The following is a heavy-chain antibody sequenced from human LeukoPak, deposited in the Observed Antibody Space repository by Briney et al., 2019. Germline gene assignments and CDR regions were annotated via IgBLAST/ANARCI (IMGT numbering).Heavy chain of an antibody. V-gene: IGHV1-69*05. J-gene: IGHJ5*02. CDR1: GGTFSSYA. Sequence: GASVKVSCKASGGTFSSYAISWVRQAPGQGLEWMGGIISIFGTANYAQKFQGRVTITTDESTSTAYMELSSLRSEDTAVYYCARGVEAPLLWWFDPWGQGTLVTVSS. D-gene: IGHD2-15*01. CDR2: IISIFGTA. CDR3: ARGVEAPLLWWFDP.